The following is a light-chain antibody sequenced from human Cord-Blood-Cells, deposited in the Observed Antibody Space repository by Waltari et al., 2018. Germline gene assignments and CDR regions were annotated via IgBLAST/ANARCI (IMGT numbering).Light chain of an antibody. CDR1: SSDVGRYNL. J-gene: IGLJ3*02. CDR3: CSYAGSSTWV. Sequence: QSPLTQPASVSGSPGQSITISCTGTSSDVGRYNLVSWYQQHPGKAPKLMIYEGSKRPSGVSNRFSGSKSGNTASLTISGLQAEDEADYYCCSYAGSSTWVFGGGTKLTVL. CDR2: EGS. V-gene: IGLV2-23*01.